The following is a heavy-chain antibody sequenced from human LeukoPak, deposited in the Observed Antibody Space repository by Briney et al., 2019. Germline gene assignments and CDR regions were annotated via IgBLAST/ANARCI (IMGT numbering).Heavy chain of an antibody. D-gene: IGHD4/OR15-4a*01. V-gene: IGHV1-46*01. Sequence: ASVKVSCKASGYTFTGYYMHWVRQAPGQGLEWLGIINLSGGSTHYPQKFQDRVTMTRDTSTSTIYMELSSLRSEDTAVYYCARDLDYGEKSEDYWGQGTLVTVSS. CDR3: ARDLDYGEKSEDY. J-gene: IGHJ4*02. CDR1: GYTFTGYY. CDR2: INLSGGST.